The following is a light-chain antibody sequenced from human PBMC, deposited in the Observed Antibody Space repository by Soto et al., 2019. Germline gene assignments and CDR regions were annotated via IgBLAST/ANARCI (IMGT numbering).Light chain of an antibody. CDR1: QSVGRW. J-gene: IGKJ1*01. CDR3: QQYNNFPWT. CDR2: KAS. V-gene: IGKV1-5*03. Sequence: DIQMTQSPSTLSASVGDRVAITCRASQSVGRWLAWYQQTPGKAPRLLIYKASTLESGVPSRFSGSGSVTEFTLTISSLQPDDFATYSCQQYNNFPWTFGQGTRVEIK.